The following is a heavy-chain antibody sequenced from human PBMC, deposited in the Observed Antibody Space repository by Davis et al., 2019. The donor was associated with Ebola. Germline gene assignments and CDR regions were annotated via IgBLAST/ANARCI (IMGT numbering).Heavy chain of an antibody. Sequence: SETLSLTCTVSGASISSHYWGWIRQPPGKGLEWIGSIYHTGDTYYNPSFKGRVTISITSNNQFSLKLTSLSAADTAVYYCVTSCRGSSWFCVEGAFDIWGQGTMVTVSS. CDR2: IYHTGDT. V-gene: IGHV4-38-2*02. J-gene: IGHJ3*02. CDR3: VTSCRGSSWFCVEGAFDI. CDR1: GASISSHY. D-gene: IGHD6-13*01.